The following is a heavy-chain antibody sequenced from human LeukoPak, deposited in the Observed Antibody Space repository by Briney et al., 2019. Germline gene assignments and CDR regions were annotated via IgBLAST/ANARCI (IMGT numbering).Heavy chain of an antibody. V-gene: IGHV3-73*01. D-gene: IGHD3-22*01. CDR1: GFTFSSYG. CDR3: TTTQHDLYYYDSTGYRF. CDR2: IRSKANSYAT. J-gene: IGHJ4*02. Sequence: PGRSLRLSCAASGFTFSSYGMHWVRQASGKGLEWLGRIRSKANSYATVYAASVTGRFTISRDDSKNTAYLQMNSLKIEDTAVYYCTTTQHDLYYYDSTGYRFWGQGTLVTVSS.